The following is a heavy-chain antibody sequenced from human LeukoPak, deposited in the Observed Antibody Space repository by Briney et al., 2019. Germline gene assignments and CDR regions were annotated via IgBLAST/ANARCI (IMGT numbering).Heavy chain of an antibody. Sequence: SETLSLTCTVSGGSISTRSQYWGWIRQPPGKGLEWIGSIYYSGSTYYNPSLKSRVTISVDTSKNQFSLKLSSVTAADTAVYYCARDLSGRYAFDIWGQGTMVTVSS. CDR1: GGSISTRSQY. J-gene: IGHJ3*02. CDR3: ARDLSGRYAFDI. CDR2: IYYSGST. D-gene: IGHD3-10*01. V-gene: IGHV4-39*02.